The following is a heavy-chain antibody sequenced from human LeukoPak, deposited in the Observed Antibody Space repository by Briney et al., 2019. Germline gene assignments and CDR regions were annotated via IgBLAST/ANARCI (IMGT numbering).Heavy chain of an antibody. V-gene: IGHV3-48*02. CDR1: GFTFSTYN. J-gene: IGHJ4*02. Sequence: GSLRLSCAASGFTFSTYNMNWVRQAPGKGLEWISFISTTSATIYYADSVKGRFTVSRDNAKNSLYLQMDSLRDEDTAVYYCARDKEWDYDFWVDYWGQGTLVTVSS. CDR2: ISTTSATI. CDR3: ARDKEWDYDFWVDY. D-gene: IGHD3-3*01.